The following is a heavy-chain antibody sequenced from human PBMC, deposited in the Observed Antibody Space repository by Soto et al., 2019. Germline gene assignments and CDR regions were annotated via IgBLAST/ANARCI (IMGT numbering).Heavy chain of an antibody. CDR2: ISAYNGNT. CDR3: GRAARHPLHYMDV. D-gene: IGHD6-6*01. V-gene: IGHV1-18*01. CDR1: GYTFTSYG. J-gene: IGHJ6*03. Sequence: ASVQVSCKASGYTFTSYGISWVRQAPGQGLEWMGWISAYNGNTNYAQKLQGRVTMTTDTSTSTAYMELRSLRSDDTAVYYCGRAARHPLHYMDVWGKGTTVTVSS.